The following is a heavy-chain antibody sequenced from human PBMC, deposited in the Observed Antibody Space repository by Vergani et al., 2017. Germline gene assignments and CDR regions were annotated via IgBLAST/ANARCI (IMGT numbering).Heavy chain of an antibody. J-gene: IGHJ5*02. CDR1: GDAISRDTYS. CDR2: VYYSGTT. Sequence: QLQLQESDSRLVNPSQTLSLTCTLSGDAISRDTYSWNWVRQPPGKPLEWIGSVYYSGTTYYNPSLGGRVTMSIDKSKNHFSLTLTSVTAADSAVYYCGRVADFYGLGSRLLDLWGQGILVTVSS. CDR3: GRVADFYGLGSRLLDL. V-gene: IGHV4-30-2*01. D-gene: IGHD3-10*01.